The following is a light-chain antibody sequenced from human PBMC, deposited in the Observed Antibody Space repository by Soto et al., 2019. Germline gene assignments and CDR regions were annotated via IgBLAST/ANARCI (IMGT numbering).Light chain of an antibody. J-gene: IGLJ2*01. CDR3: SSLTSTNTLA. V-gene: IGLV2-14*01. CDR2: EVS. CDR1: SSDVGGYNY. Sequence: QSALTQPASVSGSPGQSITISCTGTSSDVGGYNYVSWYQQHPGKAPKLMIYEVSYRPSGVSNRFSGSKSGNTASLTISGLPAEDEAGYYCSSLTSTNTLAFGGGTKVTVL.